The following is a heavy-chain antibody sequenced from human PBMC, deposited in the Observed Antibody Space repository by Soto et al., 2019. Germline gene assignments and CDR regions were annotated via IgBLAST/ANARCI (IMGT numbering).Heavy chain of an antibody. CDR3: ARTAWAYYYDSSGYSMKAFDI. CDR1: GLSLSASGMR. J-gene: IGHJ3*02. V-gene: IGHV2-70D*14. CDR2: IDWYDDK. Sequence: GXTLVNPTPTLTXTCTFSGLSLSASGMRVSWIGQPPGKALEWLARIDWYDDKFYSTSLNTRLTISKDNSKKQVVLTMTNMDPADTAKYYCARTAWAYYYDSSGYSMKAFDIWGQGKMVTVSS. D-gene: IGHD3-22*01.